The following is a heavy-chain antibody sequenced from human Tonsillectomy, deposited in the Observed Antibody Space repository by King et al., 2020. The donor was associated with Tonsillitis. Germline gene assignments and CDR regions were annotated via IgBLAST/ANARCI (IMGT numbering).Heavy chain of an antibody. Sequence: VQLVESGGGLVKPGGSLRLSCAASGFTFSDYFITWIRQAPGKGLEWVSYISGSFRSIDYADSVRGRFTISRDNAKNSLYLQMNSLRDEDTAVYFCARGRLGGNSDYLYMDVWGKGTTVTVSS. D-gene: IGHD4-23*01. CDR2: ISGSFRSI. V-gene: IGHV3-11*01. J-gene: IGHJ6*03. CDR3: ARGRLGGNSDYLYMDV. CDR1: GFTFSDYF.